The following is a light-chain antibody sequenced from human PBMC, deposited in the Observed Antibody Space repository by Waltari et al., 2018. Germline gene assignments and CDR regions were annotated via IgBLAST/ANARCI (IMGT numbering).Light chain of an antibody. CDR1: NIGSKS. Sequence: SYVLTQPPSVSVAPGETARITCGGNNIGSKSVHWYLQRPGQAPVLVLYDDRDRPSGIPERFSGSNSGNTATLTITRVEAGDEADYYCQVWDSSTDQPGVFGGGTKVTVL. CDR2: DDR. J-gene: IGLJ2*01. CDR3: QVWDSSTDQPGV. V-gene: IGLV3-21*01.